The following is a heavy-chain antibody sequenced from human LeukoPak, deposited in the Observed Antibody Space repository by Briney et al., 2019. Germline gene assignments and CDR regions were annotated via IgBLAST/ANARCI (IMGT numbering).Heavy chain of an antibody. J-gene: IGHJ4*02. CDR1: GFTFSSYA. D-gene: IGHD3-3*01. V-gene: IGHV3-23*01. Sequence: GGSLRLSCAASGFTFSSYAMSWVRQAPGKGLEWVSAISGSGGSTYYADSVKGRFTISRDNSKNTLYLQMNSLRAEDTAVYYCAKELLAADYDFWSGYYTGSFDYWGQGTLVTVSS. CDR3: AKELLAADYDFWSGYYTGSFDY. CDR2: ISGSGGST.